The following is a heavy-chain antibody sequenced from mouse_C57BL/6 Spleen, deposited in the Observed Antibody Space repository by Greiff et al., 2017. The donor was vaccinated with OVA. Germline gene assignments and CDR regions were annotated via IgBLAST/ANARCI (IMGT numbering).Heavy chain of an antibody. D-gene: IGHD2-4*01. CDR3: VSLYYDYGYAMDY. CDR2: IRSKSNNYAT. V-gene: IGHV10-1*01. CDR1: GFSFNTYA. Sequence: EVMLVESGGGLVQPKGSLKLSCAASGFSFNTYAMNWVRQAPGKGLEWVARIRSKSNNYATYYADSVKDRFTISRDDSESMLYLQMNNLKTEDTAMYYCVSLYYDYGYAMDYWGQGTSVTVSS. J-gene: IGHJ4*01.